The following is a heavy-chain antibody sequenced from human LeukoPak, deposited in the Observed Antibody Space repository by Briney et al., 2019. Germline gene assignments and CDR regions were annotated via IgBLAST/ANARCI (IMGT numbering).Heavy chain of an antibody. J-gene: IGHJ3*02. Sequence: PSETLSLTCTVSGGSISSYYWSWIRQPAGKGPEWIGRIYTSGSTNYNPSLKSRVTMSVDTSKNQFSLKLSSVTAADTAVYYCAREKGYYYDSSASRRAFDIWGQGTMVTVSS. CDR3: AREKGYYYDSSASRRAFDI. D-gene: IGHD3-22*01. V-gene: IGHV4-4*07. CDR2: IYTSGST. CDR1: GGSISSYY.